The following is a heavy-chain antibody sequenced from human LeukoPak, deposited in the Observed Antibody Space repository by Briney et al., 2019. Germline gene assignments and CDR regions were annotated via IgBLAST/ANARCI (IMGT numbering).Heavy chain of an antibody. CDR3: ARVLATYYDFWSPTQYYFDY. Sequence: GASVKVSCKASGYTFTSYYMHWVRQAPGQGLEWMGIINPSGGSTSYAQKFQGRVTMTRDTSTSTVYMELSSLRSEDTAVYYCARVLATYYDFWSPTQYYFDYWGQGTLVTVSS. V-gene: IGHV1-46*01. CDR1: GYTFTSYY. CDR2: INPSGGST. D-gene: IGHD3-3*01. J-gene: IGHJ4*02.